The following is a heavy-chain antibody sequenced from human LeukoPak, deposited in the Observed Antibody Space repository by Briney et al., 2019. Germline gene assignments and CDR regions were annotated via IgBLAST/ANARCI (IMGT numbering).Heavy chain of an antibody. Sequence: GASVKVSCKASGGTFSSYAISWVRQAPGQGLEWMGRIIPILGIANYAQKFQGRVTITADKSTSTAYMELSSLRSEDTAVYYCARDQFLAYCGGDCYSGFDYWGQGTLVTVSS. D-gene: IGHD2-21*02. V-gene: IGHV1-69*04. J-gene: IGHJ4*02. CDR2: IIPILGIA. CDR3: ARDQFLAYCGGDCYSGFDY. CDR1: GGTFSSYA.